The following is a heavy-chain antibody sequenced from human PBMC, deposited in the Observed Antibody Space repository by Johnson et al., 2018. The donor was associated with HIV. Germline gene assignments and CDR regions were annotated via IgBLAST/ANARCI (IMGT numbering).Heavy chain of an antibody. Sequence: QLVESGGGLVEPGGSLRLSCAASGFTFSNAWMSWVRQAPGKGLEWVGRIKSKTDGGTTDYAAPVKGRFTISRHDSKNMLYLQMNSLKTEDTAVYYCTTDRATYDAFDIWGQGTMVTVSS. V-gene: IGHV3-15*01. CDR1: GFTFSNAW. CDR2: IKSKTDGGTT. J-gene: IGHJ3*02. D-gene: IGHD1-26*01. CDR3: TTDRATYDAFDI.